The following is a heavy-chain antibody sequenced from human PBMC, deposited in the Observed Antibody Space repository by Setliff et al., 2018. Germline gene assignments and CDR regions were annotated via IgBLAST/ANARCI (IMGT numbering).Heavy chain of an antibody. CDR3: ARDRTAYTYGLDV. Sequence: PSETLSLTCTVSGGSISPYFWSWIRQPPGKGLEWIGYIYHNGNTNFNPSLRSRVNMSVDPSNNHFVLNLKTVTAADTAVYYCARDRTAYTYGLDVWGQGTTVTVSS. D-gene: IGHD3-16*01. CDR1: GGSISPYF. V-gene: IGHV4-59*01. CDR2: IYHNGNT. J-gene: IGHJ6*02.